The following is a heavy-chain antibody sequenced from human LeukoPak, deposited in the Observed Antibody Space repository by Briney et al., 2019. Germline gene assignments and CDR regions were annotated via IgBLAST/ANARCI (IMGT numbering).Heavy chain of an antibody. Sequence: ASVKVSCKASGYTFTSYGISWVRQAPGQGLEWMGWISAYNGNTNYAQKLQGRVTMTTDTSTSTAYMELSSLRSEDTAVYYCATARTYYYDSSGYDYWGQGTLVTVSS. CDR1: GYTFTSYG. CDR3: ATARTYYYDSSGYDY. D-gene: IGHD3-22*01. J-gene: IGHJ4*02. CDR2: ISAYNGNT. V-gene: IGHV1-18*01.